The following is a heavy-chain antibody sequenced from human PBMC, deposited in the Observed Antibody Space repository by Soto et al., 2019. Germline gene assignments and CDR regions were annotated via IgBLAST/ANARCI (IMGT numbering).Heavy chain of an antibody. CDR1: GFTLSSYW. J-gene: IGHJ6*02. Sequence: GVSLRLSCAASGFTLSSYWMSWVRQAPGKGLEWVANIKQDGSEKYYVDSVKGRFTISRDNAKNSLYLQMNSLRAEDMALYYCARDYGGSCSPRYYGMDVWGQGTTVTVS. V-gene: IGHV3-7*05. CDR2: IKQDGSEK. D-gene: IGHD6-13*01. CDR3: ARDYGGSCSPRYYGMDV.